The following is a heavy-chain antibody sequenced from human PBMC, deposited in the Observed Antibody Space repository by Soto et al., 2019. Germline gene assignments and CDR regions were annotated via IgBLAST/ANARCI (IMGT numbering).Heavy chain of an antibody. CDR3: VRIVSGSDGGYFES. CDR1: GFALSDESMG. D-gene: IGHD3-10*01. Sequence: QVTLKESGPVLVKPTETLTLTCTVSGFALSDESMGVGWIRQPPGRTLEWLAHIFSKDKKTYITESLRNRPSLSQDTSRSQVVLTMTNMHPVDTATYYCVRIVSGSDGGYFESWGQGTPVTVSS. V-gene: IGHV2-26*01. CDR2: IFSKDKK. J-gene: IGHJ4*02.